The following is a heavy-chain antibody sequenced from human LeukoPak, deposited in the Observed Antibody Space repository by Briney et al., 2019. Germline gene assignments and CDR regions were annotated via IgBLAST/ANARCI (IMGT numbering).Heavy chain of an antibody. CDR3: AKDRPNFYEASGSYSKMKGDF. D-gene: IGHD3-10*01. CDR1: GFTFNTHA. Sequence: GGSLRLSCAASGFTFNTHAMSWVRQAPEKGLEWVSSLTRTGRTTYYAASVKGRFTISRDNLKNTVYLQMNSLRGEDTAIYYCAKDRPNFYEASGSYSKMKGDFWGQGTLVTVSS. V-gene: IGHV3-23*01. CDR2: LTRTGRTT. J-gene: IGHJ4*02.